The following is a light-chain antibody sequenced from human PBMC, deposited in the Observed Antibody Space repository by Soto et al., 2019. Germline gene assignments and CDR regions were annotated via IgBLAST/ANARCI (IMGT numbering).Light chain of an antibody. CDR3: VAWDDSLSGRV. CDR1: NSNIGSNS. J-gene: IGLJ2*01. CDR2: TSD. V-gene: IGLV1-47*01. Sequence: QAVVTQPPSASGTPGQRVTISCSGSNSNIGSNSVYWFQQLPGTAPKLLIYTSDQRPSGVPDRFSGSKSGTSASLAISGLRSEDEAHYYCVAWDDSLSGRVFGGGTKLTVL.